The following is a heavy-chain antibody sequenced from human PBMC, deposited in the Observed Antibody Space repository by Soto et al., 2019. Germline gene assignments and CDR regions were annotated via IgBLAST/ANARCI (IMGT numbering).Heavy chain of an antibody. D-gene: IGHD3-22*01. V-gene: IGHV3-72*01. Sequence: EVQLVESGGGLVQPGGSLRLSCAASGFTFSDHYMDWVRQTPGKGLEWVGRTRNKANSYTTEYAASVKGRFTISRDDSKNSLYLQMNSLKTEDTAVYYCARPTYDSSGYYPNWGQGTLVTVSS. CDR3: ARPTYDSSGYYPN. J-gene: IGHJ4*02. CDR2: TRNKANSYTT. CDR1: GFTFSDHY.